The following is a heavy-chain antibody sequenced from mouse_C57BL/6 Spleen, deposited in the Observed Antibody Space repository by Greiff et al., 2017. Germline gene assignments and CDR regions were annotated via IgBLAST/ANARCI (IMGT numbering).Heavy chain of an antibody. D-gene: IGHD2-1*01. Sequence: QVQLKESGPGLVQPSQSLSISCTVSGFSLTSYGVHWVRQSPGKGLEWLGVIWSGGSTAYNAAFISRLSISKDNSNSQVFVKRNRLQADDTAIYYCARKGSTIRNWYFDVWGTGTTVTVSS. CDR2: IWSGGST. CDR1: GFSLTSYG. CDR3: ARKGSTIRNWYFDV. V-gene: IGHV2-2*01. J-gene: IGHJ1*03.